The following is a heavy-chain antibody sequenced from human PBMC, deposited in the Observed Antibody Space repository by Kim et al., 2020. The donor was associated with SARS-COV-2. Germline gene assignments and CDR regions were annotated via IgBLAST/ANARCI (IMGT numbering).Heavy chain of an antibody. CDR2: MNPNSGNT. CDR1: GYTFTSYD. Sequence: ASVKVSCKASGYTFTSYDINWVRQATGQGLEWMGWMNPNSGNTGYAQKFQGRVTMTRNTSISTAYMELSSLRSEDTAVYYCARGGYYDSSGYPSYYYYGMDVWGQGTTVTVSS. V-gene: IGHV1-8*01. D-gene: IGHD3-22*01. J-gene: IGHJ6*02. CDR3: ARGGYYDSSGYPSYYYYGMDV.